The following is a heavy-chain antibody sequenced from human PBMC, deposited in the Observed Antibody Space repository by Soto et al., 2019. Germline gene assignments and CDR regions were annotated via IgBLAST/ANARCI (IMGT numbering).Heavy chain of an antibody. CDR3: ARDPPINYDSVGMDV. Sequence: QVQLVQSGAEVKKPGASVKVSCKASGYTFTSYDINWVRQATGQGLEWMGWMNPNSGNTGYAQKFQGRVTMTRNTSISTAYMELSSLRSEHTAVYYCARDPPINYDSVGMDVWGQGTTVTVSS. V-gene: IGHV1-8*01. CDR2: MNPNSGNT. J-gene: IGHJ6*02. CDR1: GYTFTSYD. D-gene: IGHD3-22*01.